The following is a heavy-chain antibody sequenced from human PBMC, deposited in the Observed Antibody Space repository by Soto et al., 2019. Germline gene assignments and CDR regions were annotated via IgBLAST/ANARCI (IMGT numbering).Heavy chain of an antibody. CDR2: IIPIFGTA. CDR3: ARERGEPGNVVVTAFDY. Sequence: QVQLVQSGAEVKKPGSSVKVSCKASGGTFSSYAISWVRQAPGQGLEWMGGIIPIFGTANYAQKFQGRVTITADESTSTAYMELSSLRSEDTAVCYCARERGEPGNVVVTAFDYWGQGTLVTVSS. J-gene: IGHJ4*02. CDR1: GGTFSSYA. D-gene: IGHD2-21*02. V-gene: IGHV1-69*01.